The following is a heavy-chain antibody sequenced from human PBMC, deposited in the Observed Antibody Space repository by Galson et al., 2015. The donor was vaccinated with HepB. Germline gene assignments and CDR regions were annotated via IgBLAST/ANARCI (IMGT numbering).Heavy chain of an antibody. D-gene: IGHD5-24*01. CDR1: GGTFSSYA. CDR2: IIPIFGTA. J-gene: IGHJ6*02. V-gene: IGHV1-69*13. Sequence: SVKVSCKASGGTFSSYAISWVRQAPGQGLEWMGGIIPIFGTANYAQKFQGRVTITADESTSTAYMELSSLRSEDTAVYYCARRPDGYNSKGYYYYGMDVWGQGTTVTVSS. CDR3: ARRPDGYNSKGYYYYGMDV.